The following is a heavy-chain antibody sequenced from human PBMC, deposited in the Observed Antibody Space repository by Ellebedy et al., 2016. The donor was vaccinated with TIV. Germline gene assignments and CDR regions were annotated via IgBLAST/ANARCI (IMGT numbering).Heavy chain of an antibody. D-gene: IGHD3-3*01. Sequence: GGSLRLSCAASGFTFNSYWMSWVRQAPGKGLEWVANIKQDGSEKYYVDSVKGRFTISRDNAKNSLYLQINNLRAEDTAVYYCARVRFLGYGMDVWGQGTTVTVSS. V-gene: IGHV3-7*01. CDR2: IKQDGSEK. CDR3: ARVRFLGYGMDV. CDR1: GFTFNSYW. J-gene: IGHJ6*02.